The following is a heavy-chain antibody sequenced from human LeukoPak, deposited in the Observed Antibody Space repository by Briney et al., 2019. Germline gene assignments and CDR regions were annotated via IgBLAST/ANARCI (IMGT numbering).Heavy chain of an antibody. V-gene: IGHV1-2*02. CDR3: ARGRIRVGATLSSY. D-gene: IGHD1-26*01. Sequence: ASVKVSCKASGYTFTGYYMHWLRQAPGQGLEWMGWINPNSGGTNYAQKFQGRVTMTRDTSISTAYMELSRLRSDDTAVYYCARGRIRVGATLSSYWGQGTLVTVSS. J-gene: IGHJ4*02. CDR1: GYTFTGYY. CDR2: INPNSGGT.